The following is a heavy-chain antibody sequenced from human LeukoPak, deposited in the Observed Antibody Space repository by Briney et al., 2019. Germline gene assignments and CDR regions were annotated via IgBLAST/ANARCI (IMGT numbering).Heavy chain of an antibody. Sequence: GGSLRLSCPASGFTFSNYWMNWVGQAPGKGLEWVAKISQDGRERYYLDSVKGRFTISRDNTKNSLYLQMNSLRAEDTAVYYCARGSHSYGYVFDYWGQGTLVTVSS. CDR1: GFTFSNYW. V-gene: IGHV3-7*01. D-gene: IGHD5-18*01. CDR3: ARGSHSYGYVFDY. J-gene: IGHJ4*02. CDR2: ISQDGRER.